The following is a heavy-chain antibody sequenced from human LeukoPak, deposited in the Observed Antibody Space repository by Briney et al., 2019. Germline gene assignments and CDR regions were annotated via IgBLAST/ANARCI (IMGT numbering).Heavy chain of an antibody. Sequence: GGSLRLYCAASGFTFSRYSMNWVRQAPGKGLEWVSSISSSSSYIYYADSVKGRFTISRDNAKNSLYLQMNSLRAEDTAVYYCVQAGGYDAFDYWGQGTLLTVSS. CDR1: GFTFSRYS. V-gene: IGHV3-21*01. CDR2: ISSSSSYI. J-gene: IGHJ4*02. CDR3: VQAGGYDAFDY. D-gene: IGHD5-12*01.